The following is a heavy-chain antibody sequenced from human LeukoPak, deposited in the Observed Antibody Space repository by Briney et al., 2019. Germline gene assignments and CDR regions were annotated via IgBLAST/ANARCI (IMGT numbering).Heavy chain of an antibody. Sequence: GESLKISCKVSGYSLPNYATGWLGQFPGKALDWMGIIYPFNSESRYSPSFQGQVTISADKSITTAYLQWSSLKASDTAMYYCARPNWARRYFDYWGQGTLVTVSS. CDR1: GYSLPNYA. D-gene: IGHD7-27*01. J-gene: IGHJ4*02. CDR2: IYPFNSES. V-gene: IGHV5-51*01. CDR3: ARPNWARRYFDY.